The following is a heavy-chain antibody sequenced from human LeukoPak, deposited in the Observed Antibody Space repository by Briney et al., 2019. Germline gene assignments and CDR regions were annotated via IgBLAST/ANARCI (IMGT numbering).Heavy chain of an antibody. Sequence: SEILSLTCTVSGYSISSGYYWGWIRQPPGKGLEWIGSIYLSGSTYYNPSLKSRVTISVDTSKNQFSLKLSSVTAADTAVYYCASLFGRGQVGDYWGQGTLVTVSS. CDR1: GYSISSGYY. CDR2: IYLSGST. CDR3: ASLFGRGQVGDY. V-gene: IGHV4-38-2*02. D-gene: IGHD1-26*01. J-gene: IGHJ4*02.